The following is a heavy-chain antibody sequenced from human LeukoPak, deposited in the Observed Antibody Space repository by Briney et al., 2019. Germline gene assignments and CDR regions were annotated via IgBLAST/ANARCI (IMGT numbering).Heavy chain of an antibody. Sequence: PSETLSLTCAVYGGSFSGYYWSWLRQPPGKGLEWIGEINHSGSTNYNQSLKSRVTISVDTSKNQFSLKLSSVTAADTAVYYCARGPTYYYDSSGYYYSIYFDYWGQGTLVTVSS. CDR2: INHSGST. CDR1: GGSFSGYY. CDR3: ARGPTYYYDSSGYYYSIYFDY. J-gene: IGHJ4*02. V-gene: IGHV4-34*01. D-gene: IGHD3-22*01.